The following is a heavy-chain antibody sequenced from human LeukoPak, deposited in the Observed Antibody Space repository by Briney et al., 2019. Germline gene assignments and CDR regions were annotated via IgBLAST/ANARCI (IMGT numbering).Heavy chain of an antibody. Sequence: PSQTLSLTCTVSGGSISSSSYYWAWIRQPPGKGLEWIGSIYYSGSTYYNPSLKSRVSISVDTSKNQFSLKLSSVTAAETAVYYCARRGYYYDSSGGSYYFDFWGKGTLVTVSS. V-gene: IGHV4-39*01. J-gene: IGHJ4*02. CDR3: ARRGYYYDSSGGSYYFDF. D-gene: IGHD3-22*01. CDR1: GGSISSSSYY. CDR2: IYYSGST.